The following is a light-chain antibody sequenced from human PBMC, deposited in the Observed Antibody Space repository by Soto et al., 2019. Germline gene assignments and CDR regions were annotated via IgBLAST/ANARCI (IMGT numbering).Light chain of an antibody. CDR2: AAS. V-gene: IGKV1-39*01. CDR1: QSISNY. CDR3: QQSYSMLLT. J-gene: IGKJ4*01. Sequence: DIQMTQSPSSLSASIGDRVTITCRASQSISNYLNWYQQKLGKAPKLLIYAASTLQSGVPSRFSGSGSGTDFTLTISSLQPEDFATYYCQQSYSMLLTFGVGTKVEIK.